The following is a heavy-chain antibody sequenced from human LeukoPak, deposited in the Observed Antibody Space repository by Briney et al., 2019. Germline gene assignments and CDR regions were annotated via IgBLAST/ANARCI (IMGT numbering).Heavy chain of an antibody. J-gene: IGHJ5*02. CDR1: GGSISSYY. D-gene: IGHD3-22*01. CDR3: ARQYYYDSSGLDGFDP. V-gene: IGHV4-59*08. Sequence: PSETLSLTCTVSGGSISSYYWSGIRQPPGKGLEWIGYIYYSGSTNYNPSLKSRVTISVDTSKNQFSLKLSSVTAADTAVYYCARQYYYDSSGLDGFDPWGQGTLVTVSS. CDR2: IYYSGST.